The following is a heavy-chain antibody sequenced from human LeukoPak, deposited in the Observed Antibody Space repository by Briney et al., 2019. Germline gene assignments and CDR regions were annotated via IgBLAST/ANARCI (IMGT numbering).Heavy chain of an antibody. CDR1: GYTFSTYG. CDR2: TNPRNGNT. CDR3: ARVGYDSSGHHRYAFDI. V-gene: IGHV1-18*01. Sequence: ASVKVSCKASGYTFSTYGISWVRQAPGQGLEWMGWTNPRNGNTNYVQNLQGRVTMTTDTSTSTAYMELRSLRSDDTAVYYCARVGYDSSGHHRYAFDIWGQGTMVTVSS. J-gene: IGHJ3*02. D-gene: IGHD3-22*01.